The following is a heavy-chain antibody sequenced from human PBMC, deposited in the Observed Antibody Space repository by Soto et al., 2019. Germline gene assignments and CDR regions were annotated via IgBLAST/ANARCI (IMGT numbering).Heavy chain of an antibody. D-gene: IGHD3-3*01. J-gene: IGHJ6*02. Sequence: SETLSLTCTVSGGSISSYYWSWIRQPPGKGLEWIGYIYYSGSTNYNPSLKSRVTISVDTSKNQFSLKLSSVTAADTAVYYCARGVKGVLRFLERGTYYYYGMDVWGQGTTVTVSS. CDR2: IYYSGST. CDR1: GGSISSYY. V-gene: IGHV4-59*01. CDR3: ARGVKGVLRFLERGTYYYYGMDV.